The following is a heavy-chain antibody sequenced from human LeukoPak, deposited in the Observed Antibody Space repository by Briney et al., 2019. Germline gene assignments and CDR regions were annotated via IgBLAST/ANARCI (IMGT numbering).Heavy chain of an antibody. CDR2: VHSSGST. CDR1: GGSMSTYY. Sequence: SETLSLTCTVSGGSMSTYYWSWIRQPAGKGLEWIGRVHSSGSTNYNPSLKSRVTVSVDTSKNQFSLKLTSVTAADTAVYYCARLRYGSVIDYWGQGTLVTVSS. V-gene: IGHV4-4*07. D-gene: IGHD3-10*01. CDR3: ARLRYGSVIDY. J-gene: IGHJ4*02.